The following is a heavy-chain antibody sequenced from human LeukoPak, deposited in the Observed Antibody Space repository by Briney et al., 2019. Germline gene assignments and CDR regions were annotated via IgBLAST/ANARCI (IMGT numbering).Heavy chain of an antibody. CDR1: GFTFSNHG. V-gene: IGHV3-30*02. D-gene: IGHD1-26*01. CDR3: AKDCSGSYYDY. Sequence: PGGSPRLSCVASGFTFSNHGMHWVRQAPAKGLEWVAYIRYDETKKYYADPVKGRFTISRDKSKNTLYLQMISLKVEDTAVYYCAKDCSGSYYDYWGQGTLVAVSS. CDR2: IRYDETKK. J-gene: IGHJ4*02.